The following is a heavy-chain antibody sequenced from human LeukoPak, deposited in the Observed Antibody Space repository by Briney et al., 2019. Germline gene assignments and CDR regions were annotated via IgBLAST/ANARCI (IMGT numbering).Heavy chain of an antibody. CDR3: AREEADSSGWFDY. Sequence: SETLSLTCTVSGGSISGYYWSWIRQPPGPGLEWVGYIYYTGSTNYNPPLKSRVTISVDKSKNQFSLKLSSVTAADTAVYYCAREEADSSGWFDYWGQGTLVTVSS. CDR1: GGSISGYY. V-gene: IGHV4-59*12. CDR2: IYYTGST. J-gene: IGHJ4*02. D-gene: IGHD3-22*01.